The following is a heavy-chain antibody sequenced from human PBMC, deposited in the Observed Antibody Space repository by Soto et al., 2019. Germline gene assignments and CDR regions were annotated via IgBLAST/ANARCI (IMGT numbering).Heavy chain of an antibody. D-gene: IGHD4-17*01. Sequence: PSCSLWLSFALCSGAVSSCYWSLIRQPPGKGLEWIGYIFYSGSTNYNPSLQSRVTISVDTSKNQFSLKLSSVTAADTAVYYCTRDVSGDYFDIWGQGTMVTVSS. CDR3: TRDVSGDYFDI. CDR2: IFYSGST. J-gene: IGHJ3*02. CDR1: SGAVSSCY. V-gene: IGHV4-59*02.